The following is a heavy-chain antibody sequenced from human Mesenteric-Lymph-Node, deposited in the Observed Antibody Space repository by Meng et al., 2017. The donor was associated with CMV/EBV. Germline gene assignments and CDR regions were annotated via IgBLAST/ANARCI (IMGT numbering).Heavy chain of an antibody. CDR2: INPSGGST. Sequence: ASVKVSCKASGYTFTSYYMHWVRQAPGQGLEWMGIINPSGGSTSYAQKFQGRVTMTRDTSTSTVYMELSSLRSEDTAVYYCAREKRGTMIVVVTRRSDGMDVWGQGTTVTVSS. D-gene: IGHD3-22*01. CDR3: AREKRGTMIVVVTRRSDGMDV. CDR1: GYTFTSYY. J-gene: IGHJ6*02. V-gene: IGHV1-46*01.